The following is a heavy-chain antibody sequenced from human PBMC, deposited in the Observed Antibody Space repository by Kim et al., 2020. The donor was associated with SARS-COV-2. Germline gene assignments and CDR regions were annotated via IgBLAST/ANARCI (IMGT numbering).Heavy chain of an antibody. D-gene: IGHD2-15*01. CDR2: IVGSGGST. CDR1: GFPFSSSA. CDR3: AKQLGSCSGGTSYFDS. V-gene: IGHV3-23*01. Sequence: GGSLRLSCAASGFPFSSSAMSWVRQAPGKGLERVSGIVGSGGSTYYAGSVKGRFTVSRDNSRNTLYLQMNSLRAEDAAVYYCAKQLGSCSGGTSYFDSWG. J-gene: IGHJ4*01.